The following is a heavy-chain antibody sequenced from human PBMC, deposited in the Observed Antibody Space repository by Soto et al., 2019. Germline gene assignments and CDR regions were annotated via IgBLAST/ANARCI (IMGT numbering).Heavy chain of an antibody. CDR2: IDTAGDT. CDR1: GFTFSRSD. J-gene: IGHJ6*02. CDR3: AKAVIIYYYYGMDV. Sequence: QPGGSLRLSCAASGFTFSRSDMHWVRQATGKGLEWVSAIDTAGDTYYPGSVKGRFTIPRENAKHTLYLQMNSLRAEDTAVYYCAKAVIIYYYYGMDVWGQGTTVTVSS. D-gene: IGHD2-21*01. V-gene: IGHV3-13*01.